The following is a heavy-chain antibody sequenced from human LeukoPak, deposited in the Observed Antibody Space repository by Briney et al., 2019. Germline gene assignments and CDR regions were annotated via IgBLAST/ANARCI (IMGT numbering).Heavy chain of an antibody. CDR3: ASGVYYGSGSYSDYYYYGMDV. J-gene: IGHJ6*02. V-gene: IGHV1-69*13. D-gene: IGHD3-10*01. CDR1: GGTFSSYA. CDR2: IIPIFGTA. Sequence: SVTVSFTASGGTFSSYAISWVRQAPGQGLEWMGGIIPIFGTANYAQKFQGRVTITADESTSTAYMELSSLRSEDTAVYCCASGVYYGSGSYSDYYYYGMDVWGQGTTVTVSS.